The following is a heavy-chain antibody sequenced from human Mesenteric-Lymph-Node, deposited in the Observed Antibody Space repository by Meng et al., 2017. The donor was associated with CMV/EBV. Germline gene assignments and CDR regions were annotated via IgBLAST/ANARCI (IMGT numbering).Heavy chain of an antibody. D-gene: IGHD3-10*01. V-gene: IGHV4-39*07. J-gene: IGHJ4*02. CDR3: ARAPRAVGNDY. Sequence: GGAISSTDDYWVWIRQPPGKGLEWIGGVNYRGNSHDNPSLNTRVTISLDTSQSQFSLRLTSVTAADTATYYCARAPRAVGNDYWGQGTLVTVSS. CDR2: VNYRGNS. CDR1: GGAISSTDDY.